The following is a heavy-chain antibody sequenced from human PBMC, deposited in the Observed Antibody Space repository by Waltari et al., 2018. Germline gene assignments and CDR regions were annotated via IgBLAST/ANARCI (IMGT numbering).Heavy chain of an antibody. CDR1: GFTFSSYA. V-gene: IGHV3-23*01. Sequence: EVQLLESGGGLVQPGGSLRLSCAASGFTFSSYAMSWVRQAPGKGLEWVSAISGSGGRTYYADSVKGRFTISRDNSKNTLYLQMNSLRAEDTAVYYCAKDRDDDILTGYYNYWGQGTLVTVSS. CDR3: AKDRDDDILTGYYNY. CDR2: ISGSGGRT. J-gene: IGHJ4*02. D-gene: IGHD3-9*01.